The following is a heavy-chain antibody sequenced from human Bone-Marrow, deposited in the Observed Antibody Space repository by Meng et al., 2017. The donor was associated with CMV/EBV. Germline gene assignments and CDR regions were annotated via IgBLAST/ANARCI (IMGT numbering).Heavy chain of an antibody. CDR1: GFTFSSYG. V-gene: IGHV3-33*01. CDR2: IWYDGSNK. CDR3: ASQRGGHSGSYLLRAFDI. Sequence: GGSLRLSCAASGFTFSSYGMHWVRQAPGKGLEWVAVIWYDGSNKYYADSVKGRFTISRDNSKNTLYLQMNSLRAEDTAVYYCASQRGGHSGSYLLRAFDIWGQGTMVTFSS. J-gene: IGHJ3*02. D-gene: IGHD1-26*01.